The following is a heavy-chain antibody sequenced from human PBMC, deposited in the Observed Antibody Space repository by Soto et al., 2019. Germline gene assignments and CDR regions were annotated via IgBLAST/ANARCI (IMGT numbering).Heavy chain of an antibody. J-gene: IGHJ5*02. CDR3: ARDFDYGDYNWFDP. D-gene: IGHD4-17*01. Sequence: ASVKVSCKASGYTFTGYYMHWLRQSPGQGLEWMGWINPNSGGTNYAQKFQGWVTMTRDTSISTAYMELSRLRSDDTAVYYCARDFDYGDYNWFDPWGQGTLVTVSS. CDR2: INPNSGGT. V-gene: IGHV1-2*04. CDR1: GYTFTGYY.